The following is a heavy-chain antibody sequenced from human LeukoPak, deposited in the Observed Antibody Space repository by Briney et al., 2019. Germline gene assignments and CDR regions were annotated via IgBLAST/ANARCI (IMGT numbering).Heavy chain of an antibody. Sequence: GASVKVSCKASGGTFSSYAISWVRQAPGQGLEWMGGIIPIFGTANYAQKFQGRVTITADESTSTAHMELSSLRSEDTAVYYCARDGGSVELWLDCWGQGTLVTVSS. J-gene: IGHJ4*02. CDR3: ARDGGSVELWLDC. CDR1: GGTFSSYA. V-gene: IGHV1-69*13. CDR2: IIPIFGTA. D-gene: IGHD5-18*01.